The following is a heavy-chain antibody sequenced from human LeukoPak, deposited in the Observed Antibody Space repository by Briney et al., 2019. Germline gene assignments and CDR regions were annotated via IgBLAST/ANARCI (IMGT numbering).Heavy chain of an antibody. CDR3: ARVGHYDSSGGYYYYYMDV. CDR2: IYYTGST. J-gene: IGHJ6*03. Sequence: SETLSLTCTVSGGSISSYYWSWIRQPPGKGLEWIGYIYYTGSTNYNPSLKSRVTISVDTAKNQFSLELSSVTAADTAVYYCARVGHYDSSGGYYYYYMDVWGKGTTVTISS. CDR1: GGSISSYY. V-gene: IGHV4-59*12. D-gene: IGHD3-22*01.